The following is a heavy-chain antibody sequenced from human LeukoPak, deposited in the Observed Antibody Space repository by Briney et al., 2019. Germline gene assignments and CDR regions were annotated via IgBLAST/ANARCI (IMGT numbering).Heavy chain of an antibody. CDR3: ARAHDSSGYYSFDAFDI. D-gene: IGHD3-22*01. Sequence: WASVKVSCKASGYTFTGYYMHWVRQAPGQRLEWMGWINPNSGGTNYAQKFQGRVTMTRDTSISTAYMELSRLRSDDTAVYYCARAHDSSGYYSFDAFDIWGQGTMVTVSS. V-gene: IGHV1-2*02. CDR2: INPNSGGT. CDR1: GYTFTGYY. J-gene: IGHJ3*02.